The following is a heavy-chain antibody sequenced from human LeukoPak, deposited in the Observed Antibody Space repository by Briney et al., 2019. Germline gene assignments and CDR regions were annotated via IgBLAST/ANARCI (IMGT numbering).Heavy chain of an antibody. CDR1: GYIFTNYG. D-gene: IGHD3-22*01. CDR3: ARATSLGDSSGYYYADS. V-gene: IGHV1-18*01. CDR2: ISVDNDNT. J-gene: IGHJ5*01. Sequence: ASVKVSCKASGYIFTNYGISWVRQAPGQGLEWMGWISVDNDNTYYAQKYQGIVTMTTDTSTNTAYMELRSLRSDDTAVYYCARATSLGDSSGYYYADSWGQGTLVTVSS.